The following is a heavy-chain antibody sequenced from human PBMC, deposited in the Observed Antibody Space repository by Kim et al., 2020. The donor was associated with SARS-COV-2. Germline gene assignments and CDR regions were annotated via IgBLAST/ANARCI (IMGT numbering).Heavy chain of an antibody. CDR1: GFAFSSYW. J-gene: IGHJ4*02. V-gene: IGHV3-7*01. CDR2: IKRDGSHI. CDR3: ATTTGEAYIEH. Sequence: GGSLRLSCAASGFAFSSYWMSWVRPAPGKGLEWVANIKRDGSHINYVDSVKGRFTISRDNAKNSVYLQKNSLRAEDTAVYYCATTTGEAYIEHWGQGALV. D-gene: IGHD1-26*01.